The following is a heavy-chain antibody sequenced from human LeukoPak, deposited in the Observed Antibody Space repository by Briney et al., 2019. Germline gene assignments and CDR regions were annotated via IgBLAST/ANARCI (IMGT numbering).Heavy chain of an antibody. D-gene: IGHD3-22*01. V-gene: IGHV4-59*01. J-gene: IGHJ5*02. CDR1: GGSISSYY. CDR2: IYYSGST. CDR3: ARGFYDSSGYSNCFDP. Sequence: NPSETLSLTCTVSGGSISSYYWSWIRQPPGKGLEWIGYIYYSGSTNYNPSLKSRVTMSIDTSKNQFSLNLNSVTAADTAVYYCARGFYDSSGYSNCFDPWGQGTLVTVSS.